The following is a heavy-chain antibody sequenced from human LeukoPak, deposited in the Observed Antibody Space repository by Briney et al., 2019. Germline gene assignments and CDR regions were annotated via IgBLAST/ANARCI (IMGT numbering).Heavy chain of an antibody. CDR3: AKVAVGDYYGSGSLDY. J-gene: IGHJ4*02. D-gene: IGHD3-10*01. Sequence: GGSLRLSCADSGFSVSSNYMRWVRQAPGKGLEWGSGISAAGTAHYADCMKGRFTISRDNSKNTLYLQMNSLRAEDTAVYYCAKVAVGDYYGSGSLDYWGQGTLVTVSS. V-gene: IGHV3-53*01. CDR1: GFSVSSNY. CDR2: ISAAGTA.